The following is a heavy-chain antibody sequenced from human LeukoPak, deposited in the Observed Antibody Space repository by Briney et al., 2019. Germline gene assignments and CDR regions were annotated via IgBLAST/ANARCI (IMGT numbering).Heavy chain of an antibody. V-gene: IGHV4-38-2*01. Sequence: SETLSLTCSVSGYFSTAYYWAWIRQPPGKGLEWFGSIRHDGHSYYNPSLRSQVSISVDMSRNQFSLKLNSLTAADTAVYYCAKSNGYGLIDIWGQGTMVTVSS. CDR3: AKSNGYGLIDI. CDR2: IRHDGHS. J-gene: IGHJ3*02. CDR1: GYFSTAYY. D-gene: IGHD3-10*01.